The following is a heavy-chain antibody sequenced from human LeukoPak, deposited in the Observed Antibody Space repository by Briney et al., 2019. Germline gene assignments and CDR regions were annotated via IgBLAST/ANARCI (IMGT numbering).Heavy chain of an antibody. CDR3: ARHEYGDSRFDY. Sequence: RGSLRLSCPASGFSVSHYYMSWIRQDPGEGPEWLSYISGSDSVIDSVVYYADSVKGRVTISKDNGKNSLFLQMNSLRAEDTAVYYCARHEYGDSRFDYWGQGTLVTVSS. CDR1: GFSVSHYY. CDR2: ISGSDSVI. J-gene: IGHJ4*02. V-gene: IGHV3-11*04. D-gene: IGHD4-17*01.